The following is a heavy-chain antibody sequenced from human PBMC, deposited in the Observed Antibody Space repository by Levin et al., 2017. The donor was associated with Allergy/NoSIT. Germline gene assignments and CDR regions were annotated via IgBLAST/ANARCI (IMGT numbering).Heavy chain of an antibody. CDR1: EFIFTKAW. CDR3: TAVSTGYNTIWPYDFYYMDV. Sequence: GESLKISCAASEFIFTKAWMSWVRQAPGKGLEWVGQIKSKSDGGTTDYAAPVKGRFAISKDDSKDTLYLQRNNLKIEDTAVYYCTAVSTGYNTIWPYDFYYMDVWGKGTMVNVSS. CDR2: IKSKSDGGTT. V-gene: IGHV3-15*01. J-gene: IGHJ6*03. D-gene: IGHD6-13*01.